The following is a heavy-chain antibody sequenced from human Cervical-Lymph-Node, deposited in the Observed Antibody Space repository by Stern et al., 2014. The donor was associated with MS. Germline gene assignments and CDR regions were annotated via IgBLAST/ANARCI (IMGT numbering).Heavy chain of an antibody. V-gene: IGHV3-11*01. CDR2: INPRVSSI. CDR3: ASGAGAHS. Sequence: VQLVESGGDLVKPGGSLRLSCSASGFAFSDHFMHWIRQTPGKGLEWLAFINPRVSSIFYADSVKGRFIISRDNAKNSLYLQMNSLRVEDTGVYYCASGAGAHSWGQGTLVIVSS. J-gene: IGHJ4*02. CDR1: GFAFSDHF. D-gene: IGHD1-26*01.